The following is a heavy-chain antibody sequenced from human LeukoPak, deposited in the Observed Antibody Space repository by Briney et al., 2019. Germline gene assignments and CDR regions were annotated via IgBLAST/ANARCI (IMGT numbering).Heavy chain of an antibody. CDR1: GYTFTSYG. CDR2: ISAYNGNT. Sequence: GASVKVSCKASGYTFTSYGISWVRQAPGQGLEWMGWISAYNGNTNYAQNLQGRVTMTTDTSTSTAYMELRSLRSDDTAVYYCARAGYDILTLAPDPANDYWGQGTLVTVSS. D-gene: IGHD3-9*01. CDR3: ARAGYDILTLAPDPANDY. V-gene: IGHV1-18*01. J-gene: IGHJ4*02.